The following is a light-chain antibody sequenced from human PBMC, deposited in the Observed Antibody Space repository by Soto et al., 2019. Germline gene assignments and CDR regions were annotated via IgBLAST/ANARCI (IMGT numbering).Light chain of an antibody. V-gene: IGKV3-11*01. CDR3: QQRTNWPRSFT. Sequence: EIVLTQYPATLSLSPGERATLSCRASQSVSSYLAWYQQKPGQAPRLLIYDTSKRATGIPARFSGSGSGTDFTLNISSLEPEDFAVYYCQQRTNWPRSFTFGPGTKVDIK. J-gene: IGKJ3*01. CDR2: DTS. CDR1: QSVSSY.